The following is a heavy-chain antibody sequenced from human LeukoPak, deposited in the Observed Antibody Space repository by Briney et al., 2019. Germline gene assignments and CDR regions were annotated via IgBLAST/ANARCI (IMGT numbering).Heavy chain of an antibody. D-gene: IGHD3-22*01. CDR2: ISGSGGST. Sequence: GGSLRLSCAASGFTFSSYAMSWVRQAPGRGLEWVSAISGSGGSTYYADSVKGRFTISRDNSKNTLYLQMNSLRAEDTAVYYCARDGEGYYDSPPRYYFDYWGQGTLVTVSS. V-gene: IGHV3-23*01. CDR3: ARDGEGYYDSPPRYYFDY. J-gene: IGHJ4*02. CDR1: GFTFSSYA.